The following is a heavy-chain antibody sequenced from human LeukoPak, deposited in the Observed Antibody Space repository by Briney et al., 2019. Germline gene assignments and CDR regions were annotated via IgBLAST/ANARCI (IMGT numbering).Heavy chain of an antibody. V-gene: IGHV1-2*02. Sequence: ASVKVSCKASGYTFTGYYMHWVRQAPGQGLEWMGWINPNSGGTNYAQKFQGRVTMTRDTSISTAYMEPSRLRSDDTAVYYCARGPLYCSGGSCTDWFDPWGQGTLVTVSS. CDR3: ARGPLYCSGGSCTDWFDP. CDR1: GYTFTGYY. D-gene: IGHD2-15*01. CDR2: INPNSGGT. J-gene: IGHJ5*02.